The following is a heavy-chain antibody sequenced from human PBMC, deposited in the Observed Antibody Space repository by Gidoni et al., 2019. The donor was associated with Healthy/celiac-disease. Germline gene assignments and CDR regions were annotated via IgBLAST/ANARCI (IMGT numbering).Heavy chain of an antibody. CDR3: ARNANRGEFDY. Sequence: EVQLVESGGGFVQPGVSLRLSCATPVFTFSDHYMDWVRQAPGKGLEWVGRTRNKANSYTTEYAASVKGRFTISRDDSKNSLYLQMNSLKTEDTAVYYCARNANRGEFDYWGQGTLVTVSS. CDR1: VFTFSDHY. V-gene: IGHV3-72*01. D-gene: IGHD3-16*01. J-gene: IGHJ4*02. CDR2: TRNKANSYTT.